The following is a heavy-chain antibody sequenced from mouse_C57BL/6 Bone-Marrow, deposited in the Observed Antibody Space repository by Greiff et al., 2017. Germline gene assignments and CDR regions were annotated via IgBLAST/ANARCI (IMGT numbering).Heavy chain of an antibody. CDR3: ARDPFNCAWFAD. Sequence: VQLKESGPGLVKPSQSLSLTCSVTGYSITSGYYWNWIRQFPGNKLEWMGYISYDGSNNYNPSLKNRISITRDTSTNQFFLKLNSVTTEDTAPYYCARDPFNCAWFADWGQRTLGTVSA. CDR2: ISYDGSN. D-gene: IGHD4-1*02. J-gene: IGHJ3*01. V-gene: IGHV3-6*01. CDR1: GYSITSGYY.